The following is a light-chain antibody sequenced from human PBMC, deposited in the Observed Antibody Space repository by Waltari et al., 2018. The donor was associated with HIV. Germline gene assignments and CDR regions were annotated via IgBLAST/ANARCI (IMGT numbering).Light chain of an antibody. CDR2: WAS. Sequence: DIVMTQSPDSLTLSLGGRATINCKSSQSVLYSSNNKNYLAWYQQKPGQPPKLLIYWASTRESGVPDRFSGSGSGTDFTLTISSLQAEDVAVYYCQQYYCTPYTFGQGTKLEIK. CDR1: QSVLYSSNNKNY. V-gene: IGKV4-1*01. J-gene: IGKJ2*01. CDR3: QQYYCTPYT.